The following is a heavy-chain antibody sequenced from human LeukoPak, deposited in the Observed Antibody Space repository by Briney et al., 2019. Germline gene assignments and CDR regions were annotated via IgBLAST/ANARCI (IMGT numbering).Heavy chain of an antibody. J-gene: IGHJ4*02. CDR3: ARDDRGYSGTFDY. V-gene: IGHV3-21*01. Sequence: PGGSLRLSCAASGFTFSSSGVSWVRQAPGKGLEWVSSISGSDDTTYYADSVKGRFTISRDNAKNSLYLQMNSLRAEDTAVYYCARDDRGYSGTFDYWGQGTLVTVSS. CDR1: GFTFSSSG. D-gene: IGHD5-12*01. CDR2: ISGSDDTT.